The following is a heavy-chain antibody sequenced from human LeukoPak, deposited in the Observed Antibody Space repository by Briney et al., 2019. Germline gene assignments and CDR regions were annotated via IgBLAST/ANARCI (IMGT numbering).Heavy chain of an antibody. Sequence: GGSLRLSCAASGFTFSSTWMNWVRQGPGKGLEWVANIKQDGSEKYYVDSVKGRFTISRDDAKNSLYLQMNSLRVEDTAVYYCAKDRTNTVTFDYWGQGTLVTVSS. V-gene: IGHV3-7*01. D-gene: IGHD4-17*01. CDR3: AKDRTNTVTFDY. J-gene: IGHJ4*02. CDR2: IKQDGSEK. CDR1: GFTFSSTW.